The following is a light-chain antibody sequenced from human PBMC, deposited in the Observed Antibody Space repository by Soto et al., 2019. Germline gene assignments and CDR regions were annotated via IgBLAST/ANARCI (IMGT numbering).Light chain of an antibody. V-gene: IGLV2-14*01. J-gene: IGLJ3*02. CDR1: SSDVGAYNS. CDR3: NSYTRSSTLV. Sequence: QSALTQPASVSGSPGQSITISCTGTSSDVGAYNSVSWYQQHPGKAPKLMIYEVNNRPSGVSDRLSGSKSGNTASLTISGLQAEDEADYYCNSYTRSSTLVFGGGTKLTVL. CDR2: EVN.